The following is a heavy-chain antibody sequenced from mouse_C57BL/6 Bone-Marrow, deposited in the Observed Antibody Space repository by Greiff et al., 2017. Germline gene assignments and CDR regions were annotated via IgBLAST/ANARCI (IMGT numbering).Heavy chain of an antibody. CDR3: AGGANYDVSWFTY. CDR2: IDPEDGET. Sequence: DVKLQESGAELVKPGASVKLSCTASGFNIKDYYMHWVKQRTEQGLEWIGRIDPEDGETKYAPKFQGKATITADTSSNTAYLQLSSLTSENTAVYYCAGGANYDVSWFTYWGNGALVTVSA. CDR1: GFNIKDYY. D-gene: IGHD2-4*01. V-gene: IGHV14-2*01. J-gene: IGHJ3*01.